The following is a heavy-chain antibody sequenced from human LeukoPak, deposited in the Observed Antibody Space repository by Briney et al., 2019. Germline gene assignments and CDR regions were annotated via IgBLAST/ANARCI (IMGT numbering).Heavy chain of an antibody. CDR3: ARDLVRGLSGY. CDR2: ISGNGGST. D-gene: IGHD3-10*01. V-gene: IGHV3-64*04. Sequence: GGSLRLSCSASGFTFSSYAMHWVRQAPGKGLEYVSAISGNGGSTYYADSVKDRFTISRDNAKNSLYLQMNSLRAEDTAVYYCARDLVRGLSGYWGQGTLVTVSS. CDR1: GFTFSSYA. J-gene: IGHJ4*02.